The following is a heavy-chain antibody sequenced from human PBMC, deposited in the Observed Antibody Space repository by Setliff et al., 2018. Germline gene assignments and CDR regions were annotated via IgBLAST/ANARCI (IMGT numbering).Heavy chain of an antibody. V-gene: IGHV3-21*01. Sequence: GGSLRLSCAASGFTFSSYSMNWVRQAPGKGLEWVSSISSSSSYIYYADSVKGRFTISRGNAKNSLYLQMNSLRAEDTAVYYCARRYSSGWAYYYYYYMDVWGKGTTVTVSS. D-gene: IGHD6-19*01. J-gene: IGHJ6*03. CDR3: ARRYSSGWAYYYYYYMDV. CDR2: ISSSSSYI. CDR1: GFTFSSYS.